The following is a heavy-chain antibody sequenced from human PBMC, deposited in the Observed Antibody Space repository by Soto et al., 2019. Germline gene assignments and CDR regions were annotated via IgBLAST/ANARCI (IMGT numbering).Heavy chain of an antibody. CDR2: ISAYNDKT. D-gene: IGHD5-12*01. Sequence: QVQLVQSAAEVKKPGASVKVSCKASNYTFTNYGISWVRQAPGQGLEWMGWISAYNDKTNYAQKFQGRVIMTTDTPTSTAYMELWSLRSDDTAVYYCARTVAASDYWGQGTLVPVSS. V-gene: IGHV1-18*01. CDR1: NYTFTNYG. CDR3: ARTVAASDY. J-gene: IGHJ4*02.